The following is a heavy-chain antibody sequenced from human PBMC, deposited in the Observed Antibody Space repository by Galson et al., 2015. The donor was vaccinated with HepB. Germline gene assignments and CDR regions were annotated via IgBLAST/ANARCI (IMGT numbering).Heavy chain of an antibody. V-gene: IGHV3-23*01. J-gene: IGHJ6*03. D-gene: IGHD3-3*01. CDR2: ISGSGDTT. CDR1: GFTFSSHA. CDR3: AKRISITFFGPGKNYMDV. Sequence: SLRLSCAASGFTFSSHAMSWVRQAPGKGLEWVSGISGSGDTTYYAGSVEGRFTISRDNSKNTLYMQINSQTAEGTAVYYCAKRISITFFGPGKNYMDVWGKGTTVTVSS.